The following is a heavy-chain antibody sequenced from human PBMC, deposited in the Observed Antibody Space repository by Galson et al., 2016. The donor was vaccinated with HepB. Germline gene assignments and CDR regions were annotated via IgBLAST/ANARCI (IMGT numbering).Heavy chain of an antibody. V-gene: IGHV4-4*02. CDR3: ARKSYASGSYFLDY. CDR2: IYHSGSS. D-gene: IGHD3-10*01. CDR1: GDSINSTNW. J-gene: IGHJ4*02. Sequence: ETLSLTCAVSGDSINSTNWWSWVRQPPGKGLEWVGEIYHSGSSNHIPSLKSRVTISLDKSKNQFSLKLSSVTAADTAVYYCARKSYASGSYFLDYWGQGTLVTVSS.